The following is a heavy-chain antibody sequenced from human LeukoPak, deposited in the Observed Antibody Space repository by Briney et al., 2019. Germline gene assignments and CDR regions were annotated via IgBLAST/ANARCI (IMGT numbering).Heavy chain of an antibody. CDR1: GYTFTSYV. D-gene: IGHD6-19*01. Sequence: ASVKVSCKASGYTFTSYVMNWVRQAPGQGLEWMGWINTNTGNPTYAQGFTGRFVFSLDTSVSTAYLQISSLKAEDTAVYYCAGDEGSGWYNWFDPWGQGTLVTVSS. CDR2: INTNTGNP. J-gene: IGHJ5*02. V-gene: IGHV7-4-1*02. CDR3: AGDEGSGWYNWFDP.